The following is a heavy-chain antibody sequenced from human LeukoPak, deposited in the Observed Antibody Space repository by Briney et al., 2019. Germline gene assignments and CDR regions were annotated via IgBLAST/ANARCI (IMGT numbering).Heavy chain of an antibody. Sequence: GGSLRLSCAASGFSFSTYTMTWVRQAPGKGLEWVSGIVASGGDTFYADSVKGRFTISRDNSKNTLYLQMNSLRAEDTAVYYCASRNWYIDYRGQGTLVTVSS. D-gene: IGHD1-14*01. CDR3: ASRNWYIDY. CDR2: IVASGGDT. CDR1: GFSFSTYT. V-gene: IGHV3-23*01. J-gene: IGHJ4*02.